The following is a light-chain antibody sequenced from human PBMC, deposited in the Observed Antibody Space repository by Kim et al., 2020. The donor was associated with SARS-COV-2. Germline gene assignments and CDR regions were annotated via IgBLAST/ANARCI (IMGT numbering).Light chain of an antibody. J-gene: IGKJ2*01. CDR2: GAS. CDR3: QQYNNWPLT. Sequence: SVSPGERSPLSCRACQRLIRNLAWYQHKPGQAPRLLIYGASTSATGIPARFSCIGSGTEFTLTISSLQSEDFAVYYCQQYNNWPLTFGQGTKLEF. CDR1: QRLIRN. V-gene: IGKV3-15*01.